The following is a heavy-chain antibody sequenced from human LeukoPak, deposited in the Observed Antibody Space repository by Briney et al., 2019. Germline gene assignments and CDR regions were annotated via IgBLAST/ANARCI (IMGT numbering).Heavy chain of an antibody. J-gene: IGHJ4*02. CDR3: AKDGPGYDFWSGYYDY. Sequence: GGSLRLSCAASGFTFSSYGMHWVRQAPGKGLEWVAFIRYDGSNKYYADSVKGRFTISRDNSKNTLYLQMNSLRAEDTAVYYCAKDGPGYDFWSGYYDYWGQGTLVTVSS. CDR1: GFTFSSYG. D-gene: IGHD3-3*01. CDR2: IRYDGSNK. V-gene: IGHV3-30*02.